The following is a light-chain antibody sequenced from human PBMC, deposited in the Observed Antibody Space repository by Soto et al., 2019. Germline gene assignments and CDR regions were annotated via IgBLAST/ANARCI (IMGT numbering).Light chain of an antibody. CDR3: QQYYSTPLT. Sequence: DIVMTQSPDSLAVSLGERATINCKSSQSVLYSSNNKNYLAWYQQKPGQPPQLLIYWASTRESGVPDRFSGSGSGTDFTLTISSLQAEDVAVYYCQQYYSTPLTFGPGTKVHIK. CDR2: WAS. CDR1: QSVLYSSNNKNY. J-gene: IGKJ3*01. V-gene: IGKV4-1*01.